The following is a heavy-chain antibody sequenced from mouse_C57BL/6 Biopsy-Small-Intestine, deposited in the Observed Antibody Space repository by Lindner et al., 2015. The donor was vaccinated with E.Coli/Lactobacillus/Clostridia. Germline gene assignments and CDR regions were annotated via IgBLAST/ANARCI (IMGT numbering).Heavy chain of an antibody. V-gene: IGHV1-9*01. J-gene: IGHJ2*01. Sequence: VQLQESGAELMKPGASVKLSCKATGYTFTGNWIEWVKQRPGHGLEWIGEILPGSDTTNYNEMFKDKATFTADTSSNTAFMQLSSLTPEDSAIYYCARQLYLRGFDFWGQGTTLTVSS. D-gene: IGHD3-1*01. CDR3: ARQLYLRGFDF. CDR1: GYTFTGNW. CDR2: ILPGSDTT.